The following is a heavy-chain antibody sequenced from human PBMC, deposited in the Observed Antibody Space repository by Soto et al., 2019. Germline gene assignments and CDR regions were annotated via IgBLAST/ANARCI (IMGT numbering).Heavy chain of an antibody. V-gene: IGHV1-18*01. CDR3: ARESTYYYDSSGYYSIDY. CDR2: ISAYNGNT. J-gene: IGHJ4*02. CDR1: GYTFTSYG. D-gene: IGHD3-22*01. Sequence: QVQLVQSGAEVKKPGASVKVSCKASGYTFTSYGISWVRQAPGQGLEWMGWISAYNGNTNYAQKLQGRVTMTTDTXTXTXXMELRSLRSDDTAVYYCARESTYYYDSSGYYSIDYWGQGTLVTVSS.